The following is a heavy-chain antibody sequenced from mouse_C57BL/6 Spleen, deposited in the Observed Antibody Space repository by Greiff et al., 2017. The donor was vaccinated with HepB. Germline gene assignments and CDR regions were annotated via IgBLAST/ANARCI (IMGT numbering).Heavy chain of an antibody. CDR2: INPSTGGT. V-gene: IGHV1-42*01. Sequence: VQLKQSGPELVKPGASVKISCKASGYSFTGYYMNWVKQSPEKSLEWIGEINPSTGGTTYNQKFKAKATLTVDKSSSTAYMQLKSLTSEDSAVYYGARGGYGSRNYYAMDYWGQGTSVTVSS. CDR1: GYSFTGYY. D-gene: IGHD1-1*01. CDR3: ARGGYGSRNYYAMDY. J-gene: IGHJ4*01.